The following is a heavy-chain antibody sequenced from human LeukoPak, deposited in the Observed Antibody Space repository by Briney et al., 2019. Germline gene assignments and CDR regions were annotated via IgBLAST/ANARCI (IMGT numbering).Heavy chain of an antibody. CDR3: ARTLSGYVGAPLGY. CDR1: GFTFSSYE. J-gene: IGHJ4*02. D-gene: IGHD1-26*01. V-gene: IGHV3-48*03. Sequence: QPGGSLRLSCAASGFTFSSYEMNWVRQAPGKGLEWVSYISTSGSTKYYADSVKGRFTISRDNAKNSLYLQMNSLRAEDTALYYCARTLSGYVGAPLGYWGQGTLVTVSS. CDR2: ISTSGSTK.